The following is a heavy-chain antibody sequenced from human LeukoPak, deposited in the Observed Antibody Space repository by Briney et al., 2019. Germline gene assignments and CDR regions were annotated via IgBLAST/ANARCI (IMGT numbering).Heavy chain of an antibody. D-gene: IGHD2-15*01. CDR2: IIPIFGTA. CDR3: VRELGYCSGGSCYSGGFDY. Sequence: SVKVSCKASGGTFSSYAISWVRQAPGQGLEWMGGIIPIFGTANYAQKFQGRVTITADESTSTAYMELSSLRSEDTAVYYCVRELGYCSGGSCYSGGFDYWGQGTLVTVSS. CDR1: GGTFSSYA. V-gene: IGHV1-69*13. J-gene: IGHJ4*02.